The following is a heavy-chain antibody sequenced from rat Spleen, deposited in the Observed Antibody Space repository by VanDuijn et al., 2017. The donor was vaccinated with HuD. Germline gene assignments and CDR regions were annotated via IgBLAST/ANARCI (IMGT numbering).Heavy chain of an antibody. CDR3: ARQDYGGYWFAY. Sequence: EVQLVESGGGLVQPGRSLTLSCAASGFTFSDYYMAWVRQAPKKGLEWVATIIYDGSSTYYRDSVKGRFTISRDNAKSTLYLQMDSLRSEDTATYYCARQDYGGYWFAYWGQGTLVTVSS. V-gene: IGHV5-7*01. D-gene: IGHD1-11*01. CDR1: GFTFSDYY. CDR2: IIYDGSST. J-gene: IGHJ3*01.